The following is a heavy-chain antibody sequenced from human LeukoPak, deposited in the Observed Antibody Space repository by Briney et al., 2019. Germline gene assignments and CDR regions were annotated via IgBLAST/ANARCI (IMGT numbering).Heavy chain of an antibody. CDR3: ARSLVDIVVVPAAAYNWFDP. CDR2: IYPGDSDT. Sequence: GESLKISFKGSGYSFTSYWIGWVRQMPGKGLEWMGIIYPGDSDTRYSPSFQGQVTISADKSISTAYLQWSSLKASDTAMYYCARSLVDIVVVPAAAYNWFDPWGQGTLVTVSS. V-gene: IGHV5-51*01. D-gene: IGHD2-2*03. CDR1: GYSFTSYW. J-gene: IGHJ5*02.